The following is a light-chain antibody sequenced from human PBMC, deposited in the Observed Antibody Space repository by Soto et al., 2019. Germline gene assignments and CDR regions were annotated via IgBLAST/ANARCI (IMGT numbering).Light chain of an antibody. CDR2: LGS. CDR3: MQALQSLGT. J-gene: IGKJ4*01. V-gene: IGKV2-28*01. Sequence: DFVMTQSPLSLPVTPGEPASISCRSSQSLLHSNGYNYLDCYLQKPGQSPQLLIYLGSNRASGVPDRFSGSGSGTDFTLKISRVEAEDVGVYYCMQALQSLGTFGGGTKVEIK. CDR1: QSLLHSNGYNY.